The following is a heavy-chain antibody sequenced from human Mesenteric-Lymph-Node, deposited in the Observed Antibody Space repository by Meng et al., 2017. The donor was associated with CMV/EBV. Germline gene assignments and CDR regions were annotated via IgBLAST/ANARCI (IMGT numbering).Heavy chain of an antibody. CDR3: ARGSSYDILTGYFDY. V-gene: IGHV4-34*01. D-gene: IGHD3-9*01. CDR1: GGSFSGYY. J-gene: IGHJ4*02. Sequence: QGQVRQWGAGLLKPSETLSVTFAVYGGSFSGYYWNWIRQSPEKGLEWIGEINHSGSTTYNPSFTSRIIISVDTSTNQISLNMSSVTAADTAVYYCARGSSYDILTGYFDYWGQGALVTVSS. CDR2: INHSGST.